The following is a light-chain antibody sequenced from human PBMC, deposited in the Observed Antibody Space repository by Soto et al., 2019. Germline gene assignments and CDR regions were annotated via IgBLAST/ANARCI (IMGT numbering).Light chain of an antibody. CDR1: SSDVGGYNY. CDR2: DVS. J-gene: IGLJ1*01. V-gene: IGLV2-14*01. CDR3: SSYTSSSTRV. Sequence: QSALTQPASVSGSPGQSITLSCTGTSSDVGGYNYVSWYQQHPGKDPKLMIYDVSNRPSGVSNRFSGSKSGNTASLTISGLQAEDEADYYCSSYTSSSTRVFGTGTKLTVL.